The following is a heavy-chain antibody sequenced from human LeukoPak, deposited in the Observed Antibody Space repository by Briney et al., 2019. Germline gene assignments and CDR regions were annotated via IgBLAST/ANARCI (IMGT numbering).Heavy chain of an antibody. CDR3: ARERVEVAGTMYYYYGMDV. CDR1: GFTFSSYG. Sequence: GRSLRLSCAASGFTFSSYGMHWVRQAPGKGLEWMAVIWYDGSNKYYADSVKGRFTISRDNSKNTLYLQMNSLRAEDTAVYYCARERVEVAGTMYYYYGMDVWGQGTTVTVSS. J-gene: IGHJ6*02. CDR2: IWYDGSNK. D-gene: IGHD6-19*01. V-gene: IGHV3-33*01.